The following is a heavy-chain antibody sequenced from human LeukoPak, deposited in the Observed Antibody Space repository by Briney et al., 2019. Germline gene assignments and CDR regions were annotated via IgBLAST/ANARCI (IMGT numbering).Heavy chain of an antibody. CDR2: IHYDSTTE. Sequence: GGSLRLSCAASGFAFSSYGMHWVRQAPGKGLEWVAYIHYDSTTEDYADSVKGRFTISRDNAKNSLYLQMNSLRAEDTALYYCARGRYYDSSGYYEATVPAYFDYWGQGTLVTVSS. D-gene: IGHD3-22*01. J-gene: IGHJ4*02. CDR3: ARGRYYDSSGYYEATVPAYFDY. V-gene: IGHV3-30*02. CDR1: GFAFSSYG.